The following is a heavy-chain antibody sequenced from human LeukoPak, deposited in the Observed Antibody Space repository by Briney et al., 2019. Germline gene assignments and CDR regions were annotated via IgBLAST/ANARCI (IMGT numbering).Heavy chain of an antibody. CDR2: INPNSGGT. D-gene: IGHD5-18*01. Sequence: GASVKVSCKASGYTFTGYYIHWVRQAPGQGLEWMGWINPNSGGTNYVQKFQGRVTMTRDTSITTAYMELSRLTSDDTAVYYCARGGYSYGVDYWGQGTLDTVSS. CDR3: ARGGYSYGVDY. J-gene: IGHJ4*02. V-gene: IGHV1-2*02. CDR1: GYTFTGYY.